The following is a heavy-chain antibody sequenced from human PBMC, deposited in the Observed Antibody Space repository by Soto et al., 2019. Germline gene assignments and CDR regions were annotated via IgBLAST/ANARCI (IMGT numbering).Heavy chain of an antibody. V-gene: IGHV1-69*01. CDR3: ARGGSGYVWFNEF. CDR1: GGLFSSYA. D-gene: IGHD3-22*01. CDR2: IIPVFATA. J-gene: IGHJ4*02. Sequence: QEQLVQSGAEVKEPGSSVKVSCKASGGLFSSYAISWVRQAPGQGLEWMGGIIPVFATAYYAQKFQGRVTITVDESTNTAYMELSSLRSEDTAMYYCARGGSGYVWFNEFWGQGSLVTVSS.